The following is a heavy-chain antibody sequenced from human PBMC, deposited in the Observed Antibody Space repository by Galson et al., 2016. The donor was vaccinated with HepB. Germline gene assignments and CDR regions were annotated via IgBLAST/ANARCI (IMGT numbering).Heavy chain of an antibody. Sequence: SVKVSCKASGGTFNNYPLNWVRQAPGQGPEWIGGIIPVYNTPHYAQNFQDRVTIAADRSTSTTYMELRRLRSEDTAIYYCTRGGHYGDLYWYFDLWGRGTLVTVSS. CDR3: TRGGHYGDLYWYFDL. CDR1: GGTFNNYP. J-gene: IGHJ2*01. V-gene: IGHV1-69*06. CDR2: IIPVYNTP. D-gene: IGHD4-17*01.